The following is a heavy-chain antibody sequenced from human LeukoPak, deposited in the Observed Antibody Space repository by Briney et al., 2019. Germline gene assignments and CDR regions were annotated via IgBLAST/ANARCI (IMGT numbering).Heavy chain of an antibody. Sequence: ASVKVSCKASGYSFTHYYIKWVRQAPGQGLEWMGWISTYNGDTNYAQKFQGRVTMTTDTSTDTAYMELRSLTSDDTAVYYCARDGLSCTNPNNCFDPWGRGTLVTVPS. D-gene: IGHD2-2*01. V-gene: IGHV1-18*01. CDR1: GYSFTHYY. CDR3: ARDGLSCTNPNNCFDP. J-gene: IGHJ5*02. CDR2: ISTYNGDT.